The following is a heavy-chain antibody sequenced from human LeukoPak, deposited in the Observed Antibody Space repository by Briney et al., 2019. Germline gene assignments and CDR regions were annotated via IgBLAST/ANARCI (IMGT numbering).Heavy chain of an antibody. J-gene: IGHJ6*03. CDR2: IYFSGYT. Sequence: SETLSLTCTVSGGSISSYYWSWIRQPPGKGLEWIGYIYFSGYTNYNPSLKSRVTISVDTSKNQFSLKLRSVTAADTAVYYCARETSQKGAHYMDVWGKGTTVTISS. CDR3: ARETSQKGAHYMDV. D-gene: IGHD3-16*01. V-gene: IGHV4-59*01. CDR1: GGSISSYY.